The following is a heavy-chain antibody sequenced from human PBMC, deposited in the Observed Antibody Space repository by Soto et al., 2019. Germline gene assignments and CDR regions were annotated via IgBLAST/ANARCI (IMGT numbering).Heavy chain of an antibody. J-gene: IGHJ1*01. CDR1: GFDLSYYW. V-gene: IGHV3-74*01. D-gene: IGHD1-1*01. CDR3: TRGLRPSSAGTGAY. Sequence: GGSLRLSCVTSGFDLSYYWIHWIRQAPGKGLVWVSRIDPDGTTTNYADSVKGRFTVSRDNAKDTAYLQMDSLTADDTALYYCTRGLRPSSAGTGAYWGPGTLVTVSS. CDR2: IDPDGTTT.